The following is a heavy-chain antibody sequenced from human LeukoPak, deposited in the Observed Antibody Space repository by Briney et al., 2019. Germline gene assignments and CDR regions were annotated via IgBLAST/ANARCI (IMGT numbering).Heavy chain of an antibody. CDR3: ARSSVLWFGELGRDYYFDY. V-gene: IGHV4-59*01. D-gene: IGHD3-10*01. CDR2: IDYSGST. CDR1: GGSISSYY. J-gene: IGHJ4*02. Sequence: SETLSLTCTVSGGSISSYYWSWIRQPPGKGLEWIGYIDYSGSTNYNPSLKSRVTISVDTSNNQFSLKLSSVTAADTAVCYYARSSVLWFGELGRDYYFDYWGQGTLVTVSS.